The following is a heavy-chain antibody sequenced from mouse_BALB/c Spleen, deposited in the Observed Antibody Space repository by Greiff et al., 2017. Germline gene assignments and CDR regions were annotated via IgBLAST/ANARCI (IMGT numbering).Heavy chain of an antibody. CDR3: ARKNYGTYWYFDV. D-gene: IGHD2-1*01. CDR2: ISSGSSTI. V-gene: IGHV5-17*02. Sequence: EVKLQESGGGLVQPGGSRKLSCAASGFTFSSFGMHWVRQAPEKGLEWVAYISSGSSTIYYADTVKGRFTISRDNPKNTLFLQMTSLRSEDTAMYYCARKNYGTYWYFDVWGAGTTVTVSS. J-gene: IGHJ1*01. CDR1: GFTFSSFG.